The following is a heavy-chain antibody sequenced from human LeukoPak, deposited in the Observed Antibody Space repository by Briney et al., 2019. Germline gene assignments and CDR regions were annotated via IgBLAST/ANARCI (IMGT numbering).Heavy chain of an antibody. CDR2: ISGSGGST. D-gene: IGHD3-22*01. CDR1: GFTFSSYA. J-gene: IGHJ4*02. CDR3: AKDLDNVYYDSSGIFDY. V-gene: IGHV3-23*01. Sequence: GGSLRLSCAASGFTFSSYAMSWVRQAPGKGLVWVSAISGSGGSTYYADSVKGRFTISRDNSKNPLYLQMNSLRAEDTAVYYCAKDLDNVYYDSSGIFDYWGQGTLVTVSS.